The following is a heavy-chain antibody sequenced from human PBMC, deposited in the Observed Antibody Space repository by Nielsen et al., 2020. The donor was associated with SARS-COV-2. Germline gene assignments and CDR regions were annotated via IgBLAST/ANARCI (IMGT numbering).Heavy chain of an antibody. CDR2: ISSSGSTI. CDR1: GFTFSDYY. D-gene: IGHD6-13*01. V-gene: IGHV3-11*04. Sequence: GESLKIPCAASGFTFSDYYMSWIRQAPGKGLEWVSYISSSGSTIYYADSVKGRFTISRDNAKNSLYLQMNSLRAEDTAVYYCARETQTAAQGYWGQGTLVTVSS. J-gene: IGHJ4*02. CDR3: ARETQTAAQGY.